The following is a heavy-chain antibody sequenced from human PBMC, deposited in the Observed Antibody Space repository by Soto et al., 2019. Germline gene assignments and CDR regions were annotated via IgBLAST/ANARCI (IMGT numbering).Heavy chain of an antibody. V-gene: IGHV1-2*04. Sequence: QVQLVQSGAEVKKPGASVKVSCKASGSTFTGYYMHWVRQAPGQGLEWMGWINPNSGGTNYAQKFQGWVTMTRDTSISTAYMELSRLRSDDTAVYYWARESGSYQGTAFDIWGQGTMVTVSS. CDR3: ARESGSYQGTAFDI. CDR2: INPNSGGT. CDR1: GSTFTGYY. J-gene: IGHJ3*02. D-gene: IGHD1-26*01.